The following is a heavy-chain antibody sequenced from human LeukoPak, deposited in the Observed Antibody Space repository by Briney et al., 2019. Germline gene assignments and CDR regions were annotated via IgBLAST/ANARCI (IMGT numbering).Heavy chain of an antibody. D-gene: IGHD3-3*01. CDR2: INPNSGGT. J-gene: IGHJ5*02. V-gene: IGHV1-2*02. CDR3: ARNYDFWSGYYNWFDL. CDR1: GYTFTGYY. Sequence: ASVKVSCKASGYTFTGYYMHWVRQAPGQGLEWMGWINPNSGGTNYAQKFQGRVTMTRDTSISTAYMELSRLRSDDTAVYYCARNYDFWSGYYNWFDLWGQGTLVTVSS.